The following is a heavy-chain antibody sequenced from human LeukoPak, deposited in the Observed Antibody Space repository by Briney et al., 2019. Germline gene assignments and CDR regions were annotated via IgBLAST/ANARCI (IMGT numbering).Heavy chain of an antibody. Sequence: GGSLRLSCAASGFTFSSFGMSWVRQAPGKGLEWVSGINWNGGSTGYADSVKGRFTISRDNAKNSLYLQMNSLRAEDTAVYFCARGGVDYYGSGTYYLMYYFDYWGQGALVTVSS. CDR2: INWNGGST. CDR1: GFTFSSFG. CDR3: ARGGVDYYGSGTYYLMYYFDY. V-gene: IGHV3-20*04. D-gene: IGHD3-10*01. J-gene: IGHJ4*02.